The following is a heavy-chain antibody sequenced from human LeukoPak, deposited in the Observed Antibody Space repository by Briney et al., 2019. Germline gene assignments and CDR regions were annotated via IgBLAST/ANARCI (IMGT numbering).Heavy chain of an antibody. V-gene: IGHV1-2*02. D-gene: IGHD3-10*01. Sequence: ASVKVSCKASGYTFTSYYMHWVRQAPGQGLEWMGWINPNSGGTNYAQKFQGRVTMTRDTSISTAYMELSRLRSDDTAVYYCARPRYGSGSYGVWGQGTLVTVSS. CDR3: ARPRYGSGSYGV. J-gene: IGHJ4*02. CDR2: INPNSGGT. CDR1: GYTFTSYY.